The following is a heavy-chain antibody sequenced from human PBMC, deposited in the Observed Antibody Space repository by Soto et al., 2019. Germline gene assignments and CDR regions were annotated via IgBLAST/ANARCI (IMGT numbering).Heavy chain of an antibody. CDR1: GGSISSSSYY. V-gene: IGHV4-39*01. Sequence: QLQLQESGPGLVKPAETLSLTCTVSGGSISSSSYYWGWIRQPPGQGLEWIGSSYYSGSTYYNPSHKSRVTISVDTSKNPCYLKVTSVTAADTAVYYGARPGSGSGWYYFDFWGQGALVTVSS. D-gene: IGHD6-19*01. CDR2: SYYSGST. J-gene: IGHJ4*02. CDR3: ARPGSGSGWYYFDF.